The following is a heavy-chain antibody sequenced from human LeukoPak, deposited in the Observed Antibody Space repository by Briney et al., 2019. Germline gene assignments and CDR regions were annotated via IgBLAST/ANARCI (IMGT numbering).Heavy chain of an antibody. J-gene: IGHJ4*02. D-gene: IGHD6-19*01. CDR1: GFTFSSYS. Sequence: PGGSLRLSCAASGFTFSSYSMNWVRQAPGKGLEWVSGIFGSGGSAHYADSVKGRFTISRDNSKNTVYLEMNSLRAEDTAVYYCAKTTVGYSSGRFPGWPADYWGQGTLVTVSS. V-gene: IGHV3-23*01. CDR3: AKTTVGYSSGRFPGWPADY. CDR2: IFGSGGSA.